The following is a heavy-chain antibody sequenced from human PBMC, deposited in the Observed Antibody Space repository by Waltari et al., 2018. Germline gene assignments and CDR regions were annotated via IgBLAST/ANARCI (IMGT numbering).Heavy chain of an antibody. V-gene: IGHV3-9*01. Sequence: EVYLVESGGALVQPGTSLRLSCAASGFNFETYTMHWVRQAPGSGLEWVAGISWNRASIAYADSVRGRFTISRDNAKKSVSLHMDSLRPEDTALYFCVGNVASSGDYGYSDHWGQGTLVTVSS. CDR2: ISWNRASI. D-gene: IGHD3-22*01. J-gene: IGHJ4*02. CDR3: VGNVASSGDYGYSDH. CDR1: GFNFETYT.